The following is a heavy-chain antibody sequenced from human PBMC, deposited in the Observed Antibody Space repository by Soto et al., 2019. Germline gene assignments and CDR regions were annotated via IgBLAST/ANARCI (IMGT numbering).Heavy chain of an antibody. CDR3: ARVEQWLYIAKY. J-gene: IGHJ4*02. V-gene: IGHV3-30*09. CDR2: ISDDGSNK. D-gene: IGHD6-19*01. CDR1: GFTFSSFA. Sequence: GGSLRLSCAASGFTFSSFAMHWVRQAPGKWLEWVALISDDGSNKYYADSVKGRFAISRDNSKNTLYLQMNSLRGEDTAVYSCARVEQWLYIAKYWGQGXLVTVYS.